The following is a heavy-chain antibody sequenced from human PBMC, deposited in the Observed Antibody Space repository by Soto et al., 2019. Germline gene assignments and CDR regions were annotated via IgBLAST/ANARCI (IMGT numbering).Heavy chain of an antibody. Sequence: SETLSLTCAVYGGSFSGYYWSWIRQPPGKGLEWIGEINHSGSTNYNPSLKSRVTISVDTSKNQFSLKLSSVTAADTAVYYCARGNYSSGRRFQHWGQGTLVTVSS. CDR3: ARGNYSSGRRFQH. CDR1: GGSFSGYY. J-gene: IGHJ1*01. V-gene: IGHV4-34*01. CDR2: INHSGST. D-gene: IGHD6-19*01.